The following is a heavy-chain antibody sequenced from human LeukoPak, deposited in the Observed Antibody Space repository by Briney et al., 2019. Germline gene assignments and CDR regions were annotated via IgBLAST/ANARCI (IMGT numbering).Heavy chain of an antibody. CDR3: AIHHTYYDTLTGYYIGDAFDI. V-gene: IGHV4-4*07. D-gene: IGHD3-9*01. J-gene: IGHJ3*02. CDR1: GGSISSYY. CDR2: IYTSGST. Sequence: SETLSLTCTVSGGSISSYYWSWIRQPAGKGLEWIGRIYTSGSTNYNPSLKSRVTMSVDTSKNQFSLKLSSVTAADTAVYYCAIHHTYYDTLTGYYIGDAFDIWGQGTMVTVSS.